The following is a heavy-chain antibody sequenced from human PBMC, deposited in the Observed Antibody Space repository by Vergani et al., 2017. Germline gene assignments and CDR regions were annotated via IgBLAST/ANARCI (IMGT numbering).Heavy chain of an antibody. J-gene: IGHJ5*02. D-gene: IGHD6-19*01. CDR1: GASIRSSNYY. CDR2: IYYSGRT. V-gene: IGHV4-39*01. CDR3: ARHSTVEWLVKLGWIAP. Sequence: QLQLQESGPGLVKPSATLSLTCSVSGASIRSSNYYWGWIRQPPGKGLEWIASIYYSGRTYYNPSLKSRVTISVDTSKNQFSLKLSSVTAADTAVYFCARHSTVEWLVKLGWIAPWGQGILVTVSP.